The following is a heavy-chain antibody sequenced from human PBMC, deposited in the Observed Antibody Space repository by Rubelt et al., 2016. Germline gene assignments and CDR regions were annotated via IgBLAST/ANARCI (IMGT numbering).Heavy chain of an antibody. Sequence: QVQLQESGPELVKPSETLSLTCAVYGGSFSGYYWSWIRQPPGKGLERIGEINHSGSTTYNPSLKSRVTISVDTPKNQFSMKRGSATAAETAGYYCARHQSCGGGVCSTGRWFDPWGQGTLVTVSS. J-gene: IGHJ5*02. D-gene: IGHD2-8*02. CDR3: ARHQSCGGGVCSTGRWFDP. CDR2: INHSGST. CDR1: GGSFSGYY. V-gene: IGHV4-34*10.